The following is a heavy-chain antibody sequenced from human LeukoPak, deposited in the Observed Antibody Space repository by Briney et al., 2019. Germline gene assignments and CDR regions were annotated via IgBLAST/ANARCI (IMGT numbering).Heavy chain of an antibody. V-gene: IGHV3-48*02. CDR3: ARGAGRGGYYFDY. D-gene: IGHD3-10*01. CDR2: ISGSGSTI. CDR1: GFTISRYS. J-gene: IGHJ4*02. Sequence: GGSLRLSCAASGFTISRYSMNWVRQAPGKGLEWVSYISGSGSTIYYADSVKGRFTISRDNAKNSLYLQMNSLRDEDTDVYYCARGAGRGGYYFDYWGQGTLVSVSS.